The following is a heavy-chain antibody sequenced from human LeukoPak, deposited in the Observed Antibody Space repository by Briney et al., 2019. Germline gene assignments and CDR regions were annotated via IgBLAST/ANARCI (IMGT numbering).Heavy chain of an antibody. CDR3: AAYGNYPLDY. CDR1: GFTVSRNY. D-gene: IGHD4-11*01. J-gene: IGHJ4*02. V-gene: IGHV3-53*01. CDR2: IYSGGNT. Sequence: GGSLRLSCAASGFTVSRNYMSWVRQAPGKGLEWVSVIYSGGNTFYTDSVKGRFTISRDNSKNTLYLQMNSLRAEDTAMYYCAAYGNYPLDYWGQGTLVTVSS.